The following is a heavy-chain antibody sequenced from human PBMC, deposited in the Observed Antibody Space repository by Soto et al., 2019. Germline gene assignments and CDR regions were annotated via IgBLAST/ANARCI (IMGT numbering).Heavy chain of an antibody. J-gene: IGHJ2*01. CDR3: GREIIPLTTDWYFDL. Sequence: QVQLQESGPGLVKPSETLSLTCTVSGGSISGGGYYWSWIRQPPGKGLEWIGYTYDSGSTYYNPSLKSRIRISVDTSKNQFSLRLTSVTAADTAVYYCGREIIPLTTDWYFDLWGRGTLVTVSS. CDR2: TYDSGST. V-gene: IGHV4-30-4*01. CDR1: GGSISGGGYY. D-gene: IGHD4-17*01.